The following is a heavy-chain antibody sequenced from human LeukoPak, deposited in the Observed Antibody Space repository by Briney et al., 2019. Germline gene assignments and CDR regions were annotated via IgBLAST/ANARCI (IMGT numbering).Heavy chain of an antibody. D-gene: IGHD3-10*01. Sequence: GGSLRLSCAASGFTFSSYSMNWVRQAPGKGLEWVSYISSSSAIYYADSMKGRFTLSRDNAKNSLYLQMNSLRDEDTAVYYCARGRYYYGSGSYTDYFDYWGQGTLVTVSS. CDR1: GFTFSSYS. J-gene: IGHJ4*02. CDR2: ISSSSAI. V-gene: IGHV3-48*02. CDR3: ARGRYYYGSGSYTDYFDY.